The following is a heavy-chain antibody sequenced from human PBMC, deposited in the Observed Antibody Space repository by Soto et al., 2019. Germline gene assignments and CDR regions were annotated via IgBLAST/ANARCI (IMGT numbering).Heavy chain of an antibody. CDR3: ARDTGGRWELPGRIDY. V-gene: IGHV3-48*02. J-gene: IGHJ4*02. CDR2: ISSSSSTI. Sequence: PGGSLRLSCAASGFTFSSYSMNWVRQAPGKGLEWVSYISSSSSTIYYADSVKGRFTISRDNAKNSLYLQMNSLRDEDTAVYYCARDTGGRWELPGRIDYWGQGTLVTVSS. CDR1: GFTFSSYS. D-gene: IGHD1-26*01.